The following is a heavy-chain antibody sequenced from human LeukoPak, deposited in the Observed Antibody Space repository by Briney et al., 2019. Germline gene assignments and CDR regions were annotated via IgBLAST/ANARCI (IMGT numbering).Heavy chain of an antibody. Sequence: GGSLRLSCATSGFTFSSHWMHWVRQAPGKGMVWVSRINSDGSSTSYAESVKGRFTISRDNAKNTLYLQMNSLKAEDTAVYFCGREDKGYTYGDYWGQGTLVTVSS. V-gene: IGHV3-74*01. CDR1: GFTFSSHW. D-gene: IGHD5-18*01. J-gene: IGHJ4*02. CDR2: INSDGSST. CDR3: GREDKGYTYGDY.